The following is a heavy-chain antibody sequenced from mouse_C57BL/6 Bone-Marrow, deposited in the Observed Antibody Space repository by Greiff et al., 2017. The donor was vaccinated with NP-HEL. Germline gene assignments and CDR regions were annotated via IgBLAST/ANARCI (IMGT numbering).Heavy chain of an antibody. Sequence: VQLQQSGPELVKPGASVKMSCKASGYTFTDYNMHWVKQSHGKSLEWIGYINPNNGGTSYNQKFKGKATLTVNKSSSTAYMELRGLTSEESAVYYCARCGTGYYFDYWGQGTTLTVSS. V-gene: IGHV1-22*01. CDR2: INPNNGGT. CDR1: GYTFTDYN. CDR3: ARCGTGYYFDY. J-gene: IGHJ2*01. D-gene: IGHD3-3*01.